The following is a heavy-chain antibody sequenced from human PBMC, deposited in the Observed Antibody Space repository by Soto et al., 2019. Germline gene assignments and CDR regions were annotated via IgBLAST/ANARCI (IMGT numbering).Heavy chain of an antibody. V-gene: IGHV3-64*07. CDR1: GFTFSTYA. Sequence: EVHLVESGGGLVQPGGSLRLSCVASGFTFSTYAMHWVRQAPGKGLEYVSAILGNGNSPYYADSVKGRFTISRDNSKNTLYLQMDSLRPEDMAVYYCARDGPDGFTFDYWGRGPLVTVSS. J-gene: IGHJ4*02. CDR3: ARDGPDGFTFDY. CDR2: ILGNGNSP. D-gene: IGHD5-12*01.